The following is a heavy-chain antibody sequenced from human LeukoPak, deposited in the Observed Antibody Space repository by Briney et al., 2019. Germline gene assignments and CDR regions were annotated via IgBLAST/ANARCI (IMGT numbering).Heavy chain of an antibody. D-gene: IGHD6-19*01. Sequence: SETLSLTCTVSGGSISSYYWSWIRQPPGKGLEWIGYIYYSGSTNYNPSLKSRVTISVDTSKNQFSLKLSSVTAEDTAVYYCARGRKQWLVYDDAFDIWGQGTMVTVSS. CDR2: IYYSGST. CDR3: ARGRKQWLVYDDAFDI. V-gene: IGHV4-59*01. J-gene: IGHJ3*02. CDR1: GGSISSYY.